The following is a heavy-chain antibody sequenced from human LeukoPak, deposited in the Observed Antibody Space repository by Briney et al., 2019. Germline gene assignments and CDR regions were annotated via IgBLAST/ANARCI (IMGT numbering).Heavy chain of an antibody. CDR2: IYYSGST. D-gene: IGHD1-26*01. CDR3: AREPRIVGAITGY. J-gene: IGHJ4*02. Sequence: PSETLSLTCTVSGGSISSGDYYWSWIRQPPGKGLAWIGYIYYSGSTYYNPSLKSRVTISVDTSKNQFSLKLSSVTAADTAVYYCAREPRIVGAITGYWGQGTLVTVSS. V-gene: IGHV4-30-4*01. CDR1: GGSISSGDYY.